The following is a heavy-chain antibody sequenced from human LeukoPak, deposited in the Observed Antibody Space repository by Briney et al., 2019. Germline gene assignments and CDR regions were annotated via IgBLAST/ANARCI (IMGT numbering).Heavy chain of an antibody. Sequence: GGSLRLSCVASGFTFSSCWMTWVRQAPGKGLEWVANIKTDGSQIYYVDSVKGRFTISRDNAKNSLYLQMNSLRAEDTAVYYCARGRYNYGYIYDYWGQGTLVTVSS. V-gene: IGHV3-7*01. CDR2: IKTDGSQI. J-gene: IGHJ4*02. CDR1: GFTFSSCW. D-gene: IGHD5-18*01. CDR3: ARGRYNYGYIYDY.